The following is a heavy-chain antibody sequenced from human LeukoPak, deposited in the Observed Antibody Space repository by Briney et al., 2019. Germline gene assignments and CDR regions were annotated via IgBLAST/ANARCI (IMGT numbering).Heavy chain of an antibody. CDR1: GGSFSGYY. CDR2: INHSGST. D-gene: IGHD4-17*01. CDR3: AKDRGYTVTTADY. Sequence: SETLSLTCAVYGGSFSGYYWSWIRQPPGKGLEWIGEINHSGSTNYNPSLKSRVTISVDTSKNQFSLKLSSVTAADTAVYYCAKDRGYTVTTADYWGQGTLVTVSS. J-gene: IGHJ4*02. V-gene: IGHV4-34*01.